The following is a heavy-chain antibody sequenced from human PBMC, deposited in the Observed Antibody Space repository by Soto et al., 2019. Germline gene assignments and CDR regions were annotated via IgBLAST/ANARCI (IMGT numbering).Heavy chain of an antibody. CDR2: IKSTIGGGTT. Sequence: PGGSLRLSCAASGFASPNAWMNWVRQAPGKGLEWVGRIKSTIGGGTTDYAEPVKGRFAISRDDSNNTLYLQMNSLRAEDTAVYYCARDPVVSRVGGPAYFDYRGQGTLVTVPS. CDR3: ARDPVVSRVGGPAYFDY. J-gene: IGHJ4*02. V-gene: IGHV3-15*07. D-gene: IGHD1-26*01. CDR1: GFASPNAW.